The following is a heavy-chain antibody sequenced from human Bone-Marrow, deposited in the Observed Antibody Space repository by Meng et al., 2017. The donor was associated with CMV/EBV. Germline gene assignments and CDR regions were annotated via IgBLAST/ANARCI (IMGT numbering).Heavy chain of an antibody. CDR2: IYYSGST. CDR1: GGSISSSDYY. Sequence: SETLSLTCTVSGGSISSSDYYWGWIRQPPGKGLEWIGSIYYSGSTYYNPSLKSRVTISIDTSKNQFSLKLSSVTAADTAVYYCARDYGSAARPYYGMDVWGQGTTVTVSS. V-gene: IGHV4-39*07. D-gene: IGHD6-13*01. J-gene: IGHJ6*02. CDR3: ARDYGSAARPYYGMDV.